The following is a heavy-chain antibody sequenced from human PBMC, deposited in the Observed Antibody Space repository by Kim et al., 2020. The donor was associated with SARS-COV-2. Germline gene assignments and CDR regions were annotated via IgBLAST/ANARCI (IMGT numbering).Heavy chain of an antibody. V-gene: IGHV3-30*18. CDR1: GFTFSSYG. CDR2: ISYDGSNK. J-gene: IGHJ4*02. Sequence: GGSLRLSCAASGFTFSSYGMHWVRQAPGKGLEWVAVISYDGSNKYYADSVKGRFTISRDNSKNTLYLQMNSLRAEDTAVYYCAKDRGGRPVWSTVAYYFDYWGQGTLVTVSS. D-gene: IGHD3-16*01. CDR3: AKDRGGRPVWSTVAYYFDY.